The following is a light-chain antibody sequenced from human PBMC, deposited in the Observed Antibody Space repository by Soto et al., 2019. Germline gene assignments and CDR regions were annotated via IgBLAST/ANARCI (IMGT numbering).Light chain of an antibody. CDR3: QQLHIYPIT. CDR2: GAS. J-gene: IGKJ5*01. Sequence: DIQLTQSPSFLSASVGDRVTISCRASQGMNTYVAWYQQKPGKAPKLLIYGASTLHTGVPSRFSGCESGAEFTLTISSLQPEDFATYYCQQLHIYPITFGQGTRLEIK. CDR1: QGMNTY. V-gene: IGKV1-9*01.